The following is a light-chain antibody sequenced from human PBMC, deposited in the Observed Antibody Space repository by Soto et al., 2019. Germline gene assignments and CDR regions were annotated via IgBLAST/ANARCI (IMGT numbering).Light chain of an antibody. CDR3: QQYNSYSQT. J-gene: IGKJ1*01. CDR2: RAS. Sequence: DIQLTQSPSTLSASVGDRVTITCRASQSVGRWLAWYQQVPGKAPKLLMYRASTLESGVPSRFSGSGSGTEFTLTISSLQPDDFATYYCQQYNSYSQTFGQGTKVDIK. V-gene: IGKV1-5*03. CDR1: QSVGRW.